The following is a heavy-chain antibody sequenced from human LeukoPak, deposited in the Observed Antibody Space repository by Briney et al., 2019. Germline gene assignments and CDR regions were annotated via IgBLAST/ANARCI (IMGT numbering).Heavy chain of an antibody. CDR2: ISYDGSNK. CDR3: ARDPKGGFSYGWGAFDI. D-gene: IGHD5-18*01. CDR1: GFTFSSYA. V-gene: IGHV3-30-3*01. J-gene: IGHJ3*02. Sequence: GGSLRLSCAASGFTFSSYAMHWVRQAPGKGLEWVAVISYDGSNKYYADSVKGRFTISRDNSKNTLYVQMNSLRPEDTAVYYCARDPKGGFSYGWGAFDIWGQGTVVTVSS.